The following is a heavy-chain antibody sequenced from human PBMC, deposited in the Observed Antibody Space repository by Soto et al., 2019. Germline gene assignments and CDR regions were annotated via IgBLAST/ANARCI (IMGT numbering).Heavy chain of an antibody. CDR1: GFTFGDYA. V-gene: IGHV3-49*04. CDR3: TRSPRVTMVRGVIISLFFDF. CDR2: IRSKAYGGTT. J-gene: IGHJ4*02. Sequence: PGGSLRLSCTASGFTFGDYAMSWVRQAPGKGLEWVGFIRSKAYGGTTEYAASVKGRFTISRDDSKSIAYLQMNSLKTEDTAVYYCTRSPRVTMVRGVIISLFFDFWGQGTLVT. D-gene: IGHD3-10*01.